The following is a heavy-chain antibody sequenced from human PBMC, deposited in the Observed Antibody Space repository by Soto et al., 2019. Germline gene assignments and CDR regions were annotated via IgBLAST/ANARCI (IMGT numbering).Heavy chain of an antibody. V-gene: IGHV3-30*18. D-gene: IGHD6-13*01. CDR3: AKDRQQQLANWFDP. CDR2: ISYDGSNK. Sequence: AGGSLRLSCAASAFTFTNYAMSWVRQAPGKGLEWVAVISYDGSNKYYADSVKGRFTISRDNSKNTLYLQMNSLRAEDTAVYYCAKDRQQQLANWFDPWGQGTLVTVSS. CDR1: AFTFTNYA. J-gene: IGHJ5*02.